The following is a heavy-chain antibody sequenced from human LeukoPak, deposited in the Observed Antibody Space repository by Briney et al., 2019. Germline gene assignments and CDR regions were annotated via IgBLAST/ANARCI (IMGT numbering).Heavy chain of an antibody. J-gene: IGHJ3*02. CDR3: ARIKYYYDSSGYCYHRGLLDAFDI. Sequence: PGGSLRLSCAASGFTFSSYSMNWVRQAPGKGLEWVSSISSSSSYIYYADSVKGRFTISRDNAKNSLYLQMNSLSAEDTAVYYCARIKYYYDSSGYCYHRGLLDAFDIWGQGTMVTVSS. D-gene: IGHD3-22*01. CDR1: GFTFSSYS. CDR2: ISSSSSYI. V-gene: IGHV3-21*01.